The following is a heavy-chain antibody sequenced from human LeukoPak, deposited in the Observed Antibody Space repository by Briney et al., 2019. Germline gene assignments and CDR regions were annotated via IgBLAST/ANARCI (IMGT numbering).Heavy chain of an antibody. J-gene: IGHJ4*02. V-gene: IGHV3-7*01. CDR1: GFTFSSYW. D-gene: IGHD3-10*01. CDR3: ARVGSGSYYKGDY. Sequence: GGSLRLSCAASGFTFSSYWMSWVRQAPGKGLEWLANIKQDGSEKYYVDSVKGRFTISRDNAKNSLYLQMNSLRAEDTAVYYCARVGSGSYYKGDYWGQGTLVTVSS. CDR2: IKQDGSEK.